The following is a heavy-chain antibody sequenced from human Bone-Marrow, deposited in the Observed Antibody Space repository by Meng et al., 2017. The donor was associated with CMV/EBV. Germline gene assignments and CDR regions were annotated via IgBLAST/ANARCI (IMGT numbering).Heavy chain of an antibody. CDR1: GFTFSSYS. V-gene: IGHV3-21*01. CDR3: ARDKVVGATRGMDV. J-gene: IGHJ6*02. CDR2: ISSSSSYI. Sequence: GESLKISCAASGFTFSSYSMNWVRQAPGKGLEWVSSISSSSSYIYYADSVKGRFTISRDNAKNSLYLQMNSLRAEDTAVYYGARDKVVGATRGMDVWGQGTTVTVSS. D-gene: IGHD1-26*01.